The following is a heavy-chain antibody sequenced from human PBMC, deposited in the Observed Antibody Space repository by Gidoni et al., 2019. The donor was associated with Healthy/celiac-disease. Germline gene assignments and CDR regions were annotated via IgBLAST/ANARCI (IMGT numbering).Heavy chain of an antibody. V-gene: IGHV3-73*02. J-gene: IGHJ6*03. CDR1: GFTFSGSA. D-gene: IGHD6-25*01. CDR2: IRSKANSYAT. CDR3: TRPPEGQRGPYYYYYMDV. Sequence: EVQLVESGGGLVQPGGSLKLSCAASGFTFSGSAMPWVRQASGKGLEWVGRIRSKANSYATAYAASVKGRFTISRDDSKNTAYLQMNSLKTEDTAVYYCTRPPEGQRGPYYYYYMDVWGKGTTVTVSS.